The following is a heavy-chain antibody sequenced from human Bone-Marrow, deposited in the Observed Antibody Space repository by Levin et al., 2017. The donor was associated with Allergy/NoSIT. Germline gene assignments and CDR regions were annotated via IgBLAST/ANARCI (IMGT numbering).Heavy chain of an antibody. J-gene: IGHJ4*02. D-gene: IGHD3-22*01. CDR3: ARDWGVVGFDY. CDR1: GFTFSSYE. V-gene: IGHV3-48*03. Sequence: QPGGSLRLSCAASGFTFSSYEMNWVRQAPGKGLEWVSYISSSGSTIYYADSVKGRFTISRDNAKNSLYLQMNSLRAEDTAVYYCARDWGVVGFDYWGQGTLVTVSS. CDR2: ISSSGSTI.